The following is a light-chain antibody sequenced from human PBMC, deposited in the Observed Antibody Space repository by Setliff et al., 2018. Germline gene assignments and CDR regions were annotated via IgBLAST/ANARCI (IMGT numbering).Light chain of an antibody. Sequence: QSALTQPRSVSGSPGQSVTISCTGTSSDVGGYHYGGDYYVSWYQQYPGKAPKLIIYNVNQRPSGVPDRFSGSRSGVTASLTISGLQADDESDYYCCSYAGNSYVFGTGTKVTVL. CDR1: SSDVGGYHY. CDR2: NVN. J-gene: IGLJ1*01. CDR3: CSYAGNSYV. V-gene: IGLV2-11*01.